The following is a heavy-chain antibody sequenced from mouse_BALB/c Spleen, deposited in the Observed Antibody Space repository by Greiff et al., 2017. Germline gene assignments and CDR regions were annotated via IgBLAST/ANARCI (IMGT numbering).Heavy chain of an antibody. J-gene: IGHJ3*01. CDR3: ASPAYYGNVAWFAY. D-gene: IGHD2-10*01. CDR2: ILPGSGST. CDR1: GYTFSSYW. Sequence: VQLQQSGAELMKPGASVKISCKATGYTFSSYWIEWVKQRPGHGLEWIGEILPGSGSTNYNEKFKGKATFTADTSSNTAYMQLSSLTSEDSAVYYCASPAYYGNVAWFAYWGQGTLVTVSA. V-gene: IGHV1-9*01.